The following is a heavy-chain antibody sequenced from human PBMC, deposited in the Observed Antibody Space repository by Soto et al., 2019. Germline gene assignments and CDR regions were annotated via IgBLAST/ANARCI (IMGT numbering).Heavy chain of an antibody. CDR1: GFTFSSYT. D-gene: IGHD2-15*01. V-gene: IGHV3-23*01. J-gene: IGHJ3*02. CDR3: AKDFPGSRVVAAIGAFDI. Sequence: GGSLRLSCAASGFTFSSYTMSWVRQAPGKGLEWVSGVSSSGSSTYYADSVKGRFTISRDNSKNTLYLQMNSLRAEDTAVYYCAKDFPGSRVVAAIGAFDIWGQGTTVTVSS. CDR2: VSSSGSST.